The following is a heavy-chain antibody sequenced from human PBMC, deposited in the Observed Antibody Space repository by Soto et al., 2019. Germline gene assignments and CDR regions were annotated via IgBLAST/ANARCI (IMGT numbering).Heavy chain of an antibody. CDR2: IHHSGDT. J-gene: IGHJ5*02. V-gene: IGHV4-30-2*01. Sequence: SETLSLTCAVSGGSISSGGYSWSWVRQPPGKGLEWIGEIHHSGDTNYNPSLKSRVTISVDRSKNQFSLKLSSVTAADTAVYFCARIPGPWGQGTLVTVSS. CDR3: ARIPGP. CDR1: GGSISSGGYS. D-gene: IGHD2-21*01.